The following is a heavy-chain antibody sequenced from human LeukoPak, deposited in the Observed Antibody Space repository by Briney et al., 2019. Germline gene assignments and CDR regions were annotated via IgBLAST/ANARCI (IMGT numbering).Heavy chain of an antibody. D-gene: IGHD2-2*01. CDR3: ARDRIVVVPAAVYYYYYYGMDV. V-gene: IGHV4-31*03. J-gene: IGHJ6*02. Sequence: PSQTLSLTCTVSGGSISSGGYYWSWIRQHPGKGLEWIGYIYYSGSTYYNPSLKSRVTISVDTSKNQFSLMLSSVTAADTAVYYCARDRIVVVPAAVYYYYYYGMDVWGQGTTVTVSS. CDR1: GGSISSGGYY. CDR2: IYYSGST.